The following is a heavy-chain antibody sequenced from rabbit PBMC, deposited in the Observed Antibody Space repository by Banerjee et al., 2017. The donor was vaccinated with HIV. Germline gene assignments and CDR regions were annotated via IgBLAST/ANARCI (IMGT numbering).Heavy chain of an antibody. CDR3: VRDQAGDADYGPYYLNL. CDR2: INMVTGKS. J-gene: IGHJ4*01. CDR1: GVSLNDKDV. V-gene: IGHV1S45*01. D-gene: IGHD2-1*01. Sequence: QEQLEESGGGLVKPEGSLTLTCKASGVSLNDKDVMCWVRQAPGKGLEWITCINMVTGKSVYASWAKGRFTISSHNAQNTLYLQLSSLTAADTATYFCVRDQAGDADYGPYYLNLWGPGTLVTVS.